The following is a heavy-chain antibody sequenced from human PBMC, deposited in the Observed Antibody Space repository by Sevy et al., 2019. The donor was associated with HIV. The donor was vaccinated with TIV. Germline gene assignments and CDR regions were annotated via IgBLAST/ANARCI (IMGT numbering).Heavy chain of an antibody. D-gene: IGHD6-19*01. V-gene: IGHV4-31*03. CDR1: GGSISSGGYF. Sequence: SETLSLTCTVSGGSISSGGYFWTWIRQHPGKGLEWIGYIYYSGTTYYNPSLRSRVTISVDTSKRQFSLKLSSVTAADTAVYYCARIGAGSGWLDVWGQGTTVTVSS. CDR3: ARIGAGSGWLDV. CDR2: IYYSGTT. J-gene: IGHJ6*02.